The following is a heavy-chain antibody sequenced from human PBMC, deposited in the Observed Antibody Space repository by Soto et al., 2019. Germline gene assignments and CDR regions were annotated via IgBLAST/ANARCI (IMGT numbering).Heavy chain of an antibody. Sequence: GASVKVSCKASGYTFTGYYMHWVRQAPGQGLEWVGWINPNSGGTNYAQKSQGRVTMTRDTSTSTVYMELSSLRSEDTAVYYCARFRKDYYDSSGYSSYYYGMDVWGRGTTVTVSS. CDR1: GYTFTGYY. CDR3: ARFRKDYYDSSGYSSYYYGMDV. J-gene: IGHJ6*02. D-gene: IGHD3-22*01. V-gene: IGHV1-2*02. CDR2: INPNSGGT.